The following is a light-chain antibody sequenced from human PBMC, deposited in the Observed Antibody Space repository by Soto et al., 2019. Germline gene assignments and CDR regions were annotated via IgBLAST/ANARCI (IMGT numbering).Light chain of an antibody. Sequence: GYRVPIPCRASQSISSWLAWYRQKPGKAPKLLIYDASSLESGVPSRFSGSGSGTEFTLTISSLQPDDFATYYCQQYNSYPWTFGQGTKVDIK. CDR1: QSISSW. J-gene: IGKJ1*01. CDR2: DAS. V-gene: IGKV1-5*01. CDR3: QQYNSYPWT.